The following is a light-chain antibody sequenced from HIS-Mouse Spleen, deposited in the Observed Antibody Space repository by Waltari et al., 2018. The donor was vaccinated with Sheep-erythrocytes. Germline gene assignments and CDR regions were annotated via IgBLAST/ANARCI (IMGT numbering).Light chain of an antibody. CDR2: AAS. CDR1: QGISSW. J-gene: IGKJ5*01. Sequence: DIQMTQSPSSVSASVGDRVTITCRESQGISSWLAWYQQKPGNAPKLLIYAASSLQSGVSSRFSGSESGTDFTLTSSSLQTEDFATYYCQHANSFPITFGQGTRLEIK. V-gene: IGKV1-12*01. CDR3: QHANSFPIT.